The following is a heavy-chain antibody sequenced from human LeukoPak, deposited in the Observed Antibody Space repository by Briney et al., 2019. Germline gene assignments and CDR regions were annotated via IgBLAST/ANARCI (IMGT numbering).Heavy chain of an antibody. Sequence: PSETLSLTCTVSGGSISSYYWSWIRQPPGKGLGWIGYIYYSGSTNYNPSLKSRVTISVDTSKNQFSLKLSSVTAADTAVYYCARAGSGLWFGEFDAFDIWGQGTMVTVSS. J-gene: IGHJ3*02. V-gene: IGHV4-59*01. CDR2: IYYSGST. CDR1: GGSISSYY. D-gene: IGHD3-10*01. CDR3: ARAGSGLWFGEFDAFDI.